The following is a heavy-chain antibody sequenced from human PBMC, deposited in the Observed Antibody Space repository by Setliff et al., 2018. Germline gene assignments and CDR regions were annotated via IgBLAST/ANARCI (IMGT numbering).Heavy chain of an antibody. CDR2: IYIGGSA. CDR3: ARPRYCSGGACRVGGGVFDI. Sequence: SETLSLTCTVSGGSISSYYWSWIRQPAGKGLEWLGHIYIGGSANYNPSLKSRVTMSIDTSKNQFSLKLTSLTAADTAMYYCARPRYCSGGACRVGGGVFDIWGLGTMVTVSS. CDR1: GGSISSYY. D-gene: IGHD2-15*01. V-gene: IGHV4-4*07. J-gene: IGHJ3*02.